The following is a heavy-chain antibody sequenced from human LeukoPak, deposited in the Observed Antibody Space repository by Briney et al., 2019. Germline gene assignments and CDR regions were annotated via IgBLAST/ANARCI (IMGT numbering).Heavy chain of an antibody. Sequence: SETLSLTCAVYGGSFSGYYWSWIRQPPGKGPEWIGEMNHSGSTNYNPSLKSRVTISVDTSKNQFSLKLSPVTAADTAVYYCARGLLYRSSWAYWGQGTLVTVSS. J-gene: IGHJ4*02. CDR1: GGSFSGYY. D-gene: IGHD6-13*01. CDR3: ARGLLYRSSWAY. CDR2: MNHSGST. V-gene: IGHV4-34*01.